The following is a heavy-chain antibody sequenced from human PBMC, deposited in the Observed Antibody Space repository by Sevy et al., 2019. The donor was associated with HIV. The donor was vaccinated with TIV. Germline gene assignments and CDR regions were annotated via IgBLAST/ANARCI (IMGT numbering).Heavy chain of an antibody. D-gene: IGHD2-15*01. CDR1: AFIFNDYW. Sequence: GGSLRLSCAASAFIFNDYWMHWVRQAPGKGLEWVANINEDGSKQYYVDSVKGRFTISRDNAKSSVFLEMNSLRVDDAAIYYCARAIGISASFWGQGTLVTVSS. CDR3: ARAIGISASF. V-gene: IGHV3-7*03. J-gene: IGHJ4*02. CDR2: INEDGSKQ.